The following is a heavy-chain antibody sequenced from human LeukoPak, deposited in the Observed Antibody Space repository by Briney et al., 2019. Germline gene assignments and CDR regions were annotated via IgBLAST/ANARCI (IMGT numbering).Heavy chain of an antibody. CDR3: ARDTLGEGEDANYAVYYFDY. CDR1: GFSFISYW. Sequence: GGSLRLSCAASGFSFISYWMTWVRQAPGKGLEWVANIKQDGSEKYYVDSVKGRFTISRDNAKNSLDLQMNSLRAEDTAVYYCARDTLGEGEDANYAVYYFDYWGQGTPVTVSS. J-gene: IGHJ4*02. V-gene: IGHV3-7*01. CDR2: IKQDGSEK. D-gene: IGHD4/OR15-4a*01.